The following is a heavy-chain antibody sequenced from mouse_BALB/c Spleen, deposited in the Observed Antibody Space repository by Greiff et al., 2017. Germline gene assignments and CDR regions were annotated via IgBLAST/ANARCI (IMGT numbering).Heavy chain of an antibody. CDR1: GFTFSNYW. Sequence: EVKLMESGGGLVQPGGSMKLSCVASGFTFSNYWMNWVRQSPEKGLEWVAEIRLKSNNYATHYAESVKGRFTISRDDSKSSVYLQMNNLRAEDTGIYYCTRCGKGPMDYWGQGTSVTVSS. J-gene: IGHJ4*01. CDR2: IRLKSNNYAT. V-gene: IGHV6-6*02. CDR3: TRCGKGPMDY. D-gene: IGHD1-1*02.